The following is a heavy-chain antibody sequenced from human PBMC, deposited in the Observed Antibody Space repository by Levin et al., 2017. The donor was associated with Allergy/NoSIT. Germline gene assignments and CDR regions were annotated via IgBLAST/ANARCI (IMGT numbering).Heavy chain of an antibody. CDR2: ISYGGGP. D-gene: IGHD6-19*01. V-gene: IGHV4-31*01. J-gene: IGHJ4*02. CDR1: GASITSVGHY. Sequence: SETLSLTCTVSGASITSVGHYWSWVRQHPGNRLEWIGYISYGGGPYYNPTLKSPVTMSVDTSTNHFSLKLTSVTAADTAVYYCATSVAGQNQFDYWGQGIRVTVST. CDR3: ATSVAGQNQFDY.